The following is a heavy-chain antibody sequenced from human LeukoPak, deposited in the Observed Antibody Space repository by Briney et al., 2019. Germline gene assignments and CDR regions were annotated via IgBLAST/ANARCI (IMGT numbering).Heavy chain of an antibody. Sequence: SETLSLTCTVSGASISSYYWSWIRQPPGKGLEWIGYLYYSGSTHYNPSLKSRVTISVDTSKNQFSLKLSSVTAADTAVYYCARRDGDYGMDVWGQGTTVTVSS. D-gene: IGHD5-24*01. CDR1: GASISSYY. V-gene: IGHV4-59*08. CDR2: LYYSGST. CDR3: ARRDGDYGMDV. J-gene: IGHJ6*02.